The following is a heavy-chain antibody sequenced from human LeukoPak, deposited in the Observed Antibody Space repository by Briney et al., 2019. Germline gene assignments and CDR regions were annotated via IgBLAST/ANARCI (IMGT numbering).Heavy chain of an antibody. J-gene: IGHJ3*02. CDR1: GFTFSSYA. D-gene: IGHD1-26*01. CDR2: ISGSGGST. Sequence: PGGSLKLSCAASGFTFSSYAMSWVRQAPGKGLEWVSAISGSGGSTYYADSVKGRFTISRDNSKNTLYLQMNSLRAEDTAVYYCAKDRGGSYSRPHDAFDIWGQGTMVTVSS. CDR3: AKDRGGSYSRPHDAFDI. V-gene: IGHV3-23*01.